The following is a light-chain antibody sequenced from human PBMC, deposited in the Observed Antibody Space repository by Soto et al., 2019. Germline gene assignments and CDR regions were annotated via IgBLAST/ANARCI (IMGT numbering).Light chain of an antibody. CDR2: DVS. CDR1: QTISDS. J-gene: IGKJ1*01. Sequence: DLQMTQSPSALSASVGDRVTITCRASQTISDSLAWYQQKPGKAPDLLISDVSSLERGVASRFSGSGSGTEFTLTISSMQPDDFATYYCKQYHGYSRTFGQGTKVEI. V-gene: IGKV1-5*01. CDR3: KQYHGYSRT.